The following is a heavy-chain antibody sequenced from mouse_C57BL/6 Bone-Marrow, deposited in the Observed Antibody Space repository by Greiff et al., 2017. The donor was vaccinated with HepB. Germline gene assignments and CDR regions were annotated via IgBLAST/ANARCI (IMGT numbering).Heavy chain of an antibody. Sequence: EVQLKESGPGLVKPSQTVFLTCTVTGISITTGNYRWSWIRQFPGNKLEWIGYIYYSGTITYNPSLTSRTTITRDTPKNQFFLEMNSLTAEDTATYYCARAPITTVVSDWYFDVWGTGTTVTVSS. CDR1: GISITTGNYR. D-gene: IGHD1-1*01. V-gene: IGHV3-5*01. CDR2: IYYSGTI. J-gene: IGHJ1*03. CDR3: ARAPITTVVSDWYFDV.